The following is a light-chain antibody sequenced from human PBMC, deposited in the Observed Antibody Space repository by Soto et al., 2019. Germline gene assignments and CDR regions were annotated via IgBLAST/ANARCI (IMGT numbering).Light chain of an antibody. Sequence: QSVVTQPPSVSGAPGQRVTISCTGSSSNLGANYDVHWYQQFPGTAPKLLIYGNNNRPSGVPDRFSGSKSGTSASLAITGLQAEDEADYYCQSIDTRLNSVVFGGGTKLTVL. J-gene: IGLJ2*01. CDR2: GNN. CDR1: SSNLGANYD. CDR3: QSIDTRLNSVV. V-gene: IGLV1-40*01.